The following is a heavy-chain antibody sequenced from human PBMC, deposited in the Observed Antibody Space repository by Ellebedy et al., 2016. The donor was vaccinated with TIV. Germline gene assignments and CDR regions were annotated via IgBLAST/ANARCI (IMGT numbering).Heavy chain of an antibody. J-gene: IGHJ4*02. V-gene: IGHV3-7*01. CDR2: TKQDGSEK. CDR1: GDSVSSGDW. Sequence: PSETLSLTCAVSGDSVSSGDWWTWVRQPPGKGLEWVANTKQDGSEKYYVDSVMGRFTISRDNSNNTLYLQMNSLRPEDTAVYYCARGGLVMTTVTTRPVDWWGQGTLVTVSS. D-gene: IGHD4-11*01. CDR3: ARGGLVMTTVTTRPVDW.